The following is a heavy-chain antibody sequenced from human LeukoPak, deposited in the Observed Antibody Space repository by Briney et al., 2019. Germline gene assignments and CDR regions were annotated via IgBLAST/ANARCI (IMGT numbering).Heavy chain of an antibody. CDR3: AKVAHYYYGSESYYFFEH. Sequence: GGSLRLSCTASGFTFTTYWMSWVRHPPGRGQEWVANIKQDGTEKYYVDSVKGRFTISRDNAKNSLYLQMNSLRVEDTAAYYCAKVAHYYYGSESYYFFEHWGQGTPVTASS. V-gene: IGHV3-7*01. CDR2: IKQDGTEK. J-gene: IGHJ4*02. CDR1: GFTFTTYW. D-gene: IGHD3-10*01.